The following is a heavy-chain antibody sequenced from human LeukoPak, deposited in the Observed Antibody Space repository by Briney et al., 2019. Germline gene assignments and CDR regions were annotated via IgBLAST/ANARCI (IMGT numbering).Heavy chain of an antibody. Sequence: KDGESLKISCKGSGYSFTSYWIGWVRQMPGKGLEWMGIIYPGDSDARYSPSFQGQVTISADKSISTAYLQWSSLKASDTAMYYCARLGFHDDNVWGSYRPATYYMDVWGKGTTVTVSS. V-gene: IGHV5-51*01. D-gene: IGHD3-16*02. CDR2: IYPGDSDA. CDR1: GYSFTSYW. J-gene: IGHJ6*03. CDR3: ARLGFHDDNVWGSYRPATYYMDV.